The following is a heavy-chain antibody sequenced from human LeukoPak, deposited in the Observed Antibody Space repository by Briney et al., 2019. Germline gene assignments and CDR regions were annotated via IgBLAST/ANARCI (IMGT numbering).Heavy chain of an antibody. CDR3: ARDLGYSSSWSAFDI. CDR1: GYTFTGYY. Sequence: ASVKVSCKASGYTFTGYYMHWVRQAPGQGLEWMGWINPNSGGTNYAQKFQGRVTMTRDTSISTAYMELSRLRSDDTAVYYCARDLGYSSSWSAFDIWGQGTMVPVSS. J-gene: IGHJ3*02. V-gene: IGHV1-2*02. D-gene: IGHD6-13*01. CDR2: INPNSGGT.